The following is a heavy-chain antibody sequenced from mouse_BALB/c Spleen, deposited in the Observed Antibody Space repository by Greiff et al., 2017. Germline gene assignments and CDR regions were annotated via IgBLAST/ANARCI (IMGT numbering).Heavy chain of an antibody. Sequence: EVKLEESGGGLVQPGGSMKLSCVASGFTFSNYWMNWVRQSPEKGLEWVAEIRLKSNNYATHYAESVKGRFTISRDDSKSSVYLQMNNLRAEDTGIYYCTGGGLGYWYFDVWGAGTTVTVSS. J-gene: IGHJ1*01. CDR1: GFTFSNYW. CDR3: TGGGLGYWYFDV. CDR2: IRLKSNNYAT. V-gene: IGHV6-6*02. D-gene: IGHD3-1*01.